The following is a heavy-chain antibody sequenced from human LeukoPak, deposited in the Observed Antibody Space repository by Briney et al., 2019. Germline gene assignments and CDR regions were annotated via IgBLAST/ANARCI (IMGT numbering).Heavy chain of an antibody. V-gene: IGHV3-21*01. D-gene: IGHD3-16*01. CDR1: GFTFSSYS. Sequence: GGSLRLSCAASGFTFSSYSMNWVRQAPGKGLEWVSSISSSSSYIYYADSVKGRFTISRDNAKNSLYLQMNSLRAEDTAVYYCARDARRLGDTIDYWGQGTLVTVSS. CDR2: ISSSSSYI. CDR3: ARDARRLGDTIDY. J-gene: IGHJ4*02.